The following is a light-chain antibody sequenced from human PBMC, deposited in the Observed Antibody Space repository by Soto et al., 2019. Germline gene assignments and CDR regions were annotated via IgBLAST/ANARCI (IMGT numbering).Light chain of an antibody. J-gene: IGLJ2*01. Sequence: SYELTQPLSVSVALGQTARFTCGGNNIGSKNVHWYQQKPGQAPVLVIYRDSSRPSGIPERFSGSNSGNTATLTITRAQDGDEADYYCQVWDSSTVVFGGGTKLTVL. CDR2: RDS. CDR1: NIGSKN. CDR3: QVWDSSTVV. V-gene: IGLV3-9*01.